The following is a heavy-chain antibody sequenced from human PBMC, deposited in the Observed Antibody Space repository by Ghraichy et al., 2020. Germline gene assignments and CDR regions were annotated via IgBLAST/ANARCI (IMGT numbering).Heavy chain of an antibody. J-gene: IGHJ6*02. CDR2: ITTSSRTI. D-gene: IGHD4-23*01. CDR1: GFTFSDYN. V-gene: IGHV3-48*02. CDR3: ARASTVVRFYFYAGMDV. Sequence: GGSLRLTCVGSGFTFSDYNMNWVRQSPGKGLEWVSYITTSSRTIFYADSVKGRFTISRDNAQNSLYLQMNSLRDEDTAVYYCARASTVVRFYFYAGMDVWGQGTKVTVSS.